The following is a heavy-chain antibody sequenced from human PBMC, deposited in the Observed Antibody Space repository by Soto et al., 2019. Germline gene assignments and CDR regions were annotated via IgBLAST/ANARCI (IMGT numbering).Heavy chain of an antibody. V-gene: IGHV2-5*02. J-gene: IGHJ5*02. D-gene: IGHD2-15*01. CDR1: GFSLSTSGVG. CDR2: IYWDDDK. Sequence: QITLKESGPTLVKPTQTLTLTCTFSGFSLSTSGVGVGWIRQPPGKALEWLALIYWDDDKRYSQSLKSRLTITKDTSKNQVVLTMTNMDPVDTATYYCAHRCRYCSGGSNNWFDPWGQGTLVTVSS. CDR3: AHRCRYCSGGSNNWFDP.